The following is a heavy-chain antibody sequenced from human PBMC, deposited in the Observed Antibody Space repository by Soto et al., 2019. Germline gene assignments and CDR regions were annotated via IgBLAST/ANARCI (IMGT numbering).Heavy chain of an antibody. CDR2: ISSDGNNK. J-gene: IGHJ1*01. CDR3: AREDSTWGY. D-gene: IGHD6-13*01. V-gene: IGHV3-30-3*01. CDR1: GFTFSSYA. Sequence: QVQLVESGGGVVQPGRSLRLSCTASGFTFSSYAMHWVRQAPGKGLEWVAVISSDGNNKYYADSVKGRFTISSDNSKNTLYLQMNSLRAEDTAVYYCAREDSTWGYWGQGTLVTVSS.